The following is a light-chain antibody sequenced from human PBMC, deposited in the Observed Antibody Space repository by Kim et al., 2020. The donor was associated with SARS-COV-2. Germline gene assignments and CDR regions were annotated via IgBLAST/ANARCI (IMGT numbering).Light chain of an antibody. Sequence: VSAGQTASITCSGDKLGDKYACWYQQKPGQSPVLVIYQDSKRPSGIPERFSGSNSGNTATLTISGTQAMDEADYYCQAWDSSTYVFGTGTKVTVL. CDR1: KLGDKY. V-gene: IGLV3-1*01. CDR3: QAWDSSTYV. CDR2: QDS. J-gene: IGLJ1*01.